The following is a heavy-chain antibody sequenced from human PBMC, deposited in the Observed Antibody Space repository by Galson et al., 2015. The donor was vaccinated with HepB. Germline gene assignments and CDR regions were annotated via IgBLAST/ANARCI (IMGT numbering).Heavy chain of an antibody. V-gene: IGHV3-7*03. CDR3: ARAGNFQGYY. Sequence: SLRLSCATSGFTFSNYWMSWVRQAPGKGLEWVADIKQDGSERYYVDSVKGRFTISRDNAKNSLDLQMNSLRAEDTAMYYCARAGNFQGYYWGQGTLVTVSS. J-gene: IGHJ4*02. CDR2: IKQDGSER. D-gene: IGHD1-7*01. CDR1: GFTFSNYW.